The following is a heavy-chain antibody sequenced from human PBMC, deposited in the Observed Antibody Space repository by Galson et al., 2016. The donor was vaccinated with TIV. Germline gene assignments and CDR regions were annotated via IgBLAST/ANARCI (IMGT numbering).Heavy chain of an antibody. Sequence: SVKVSCKASGYNFNNYGICWVRQAPGQGPEWMGWISAYNGDTYYAENFQGRVTMTTDTSSKTAYKEQRSLRSDDTAVYYCSRSLVQGMVVMARQGWLDPWGQGTPVTVSS. CDR1: GYNFNNYG. V-gene: IGHV1-18*01. CDR3: SRSLVQGMVVMARQGWLDP. CDR2: ISAYNGDT. D-gene: IGHD2-21*01. J-gene: IGHJ5*02.